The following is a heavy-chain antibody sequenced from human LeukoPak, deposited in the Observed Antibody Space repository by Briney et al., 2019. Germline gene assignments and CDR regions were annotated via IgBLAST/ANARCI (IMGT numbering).Heavy chain of an antibody. CDR1: GGSFSGYY. J-gene: IGHJ4*02. CDR3: ARDRGSWGWFYFDY. CDR2: INHSGST. V-gene: IGHV4-34*01. Sequence: PSETLSLTCGVSGGSFSGYYWNWIRQPPGKGLEWIGEINHSGSTNYNPSLKSRVTISVDTSKNQFSLKLSSVTAADTAVYYCARDRGSWGWFYFDYWGQGTLVTVSS. D-gene: IGHD6-19*01.